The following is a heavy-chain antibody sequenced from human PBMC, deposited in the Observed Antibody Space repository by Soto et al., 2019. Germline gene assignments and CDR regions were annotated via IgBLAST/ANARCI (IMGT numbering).Heavy chain of an antibody. CDR2: ISGSGDST. D-gene: IGHD6-19*01. Sequence: EVQLLESGGGLVQPGWSLRLSCAASGFTFSTYAMKWVRQAPGKGMEWVSGISGSGDSTYYADSGKGRFTVSRDNSKNTLYLQMNSLRGEDTAVFYCAKERSSGWSFDYWGQGTLAT. CDR1: GFTFSTYA. J-gene: IGHJ4*02. CDR3: AKERSSGWSFDY. V-gene: IGHV3-23*01.